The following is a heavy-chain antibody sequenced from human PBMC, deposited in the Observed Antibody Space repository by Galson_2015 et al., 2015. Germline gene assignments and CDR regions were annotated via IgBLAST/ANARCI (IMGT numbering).Heavy chain of an antibody. J-gene: IGHJ4*02. CDR3: AKDLPYLHQGYFDY. V-gene: IGHV3-30*18. CDR2: ISYDGSNK. Sequence: SLRLSCAASGFTFSSYGMHWVRQAPGKGLEWVAVISYDGSNKYYADSVKGRFTISRDNSKNTLYLQMNSLRAEDTAVYYCAKDLPYLHQGYFDYWGQGTLVTVSS. CDR1: GFTFSSYG. D-gene: IGHD4-11*01.